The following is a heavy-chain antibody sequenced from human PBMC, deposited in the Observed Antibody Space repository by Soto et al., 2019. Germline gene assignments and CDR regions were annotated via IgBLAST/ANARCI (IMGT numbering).Heavy chain of an antibody. CDR3: AKDSSTVTFDY. V-gene: IGHV3-30*18. D-gene: IGHD4-4*01. CDR2: ISYDGSNK. CDR1: GFTFSSYG. J-gene: IGHJ4*02. Sequence: QVQLVESGGGVVQPGRSLRLSCAASGFTFSSYGMHWVRQAPGKGLKWVAVISYDGSNKYYADSVKGRFTISRDNSKNTLYLQMNSLRAEDTAVYYCAKDSSTVTFDYWGQGTLVTVSS.